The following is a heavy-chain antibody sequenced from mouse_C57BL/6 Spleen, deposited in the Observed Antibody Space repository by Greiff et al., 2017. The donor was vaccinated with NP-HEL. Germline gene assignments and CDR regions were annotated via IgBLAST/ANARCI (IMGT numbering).Heavy chain of an antibody. D-gene: IGHD2-2*01. CDR1: GFTFSSYA. J-gene: IGHJ4*01. V-gene: IGHV5-4*03. Sequence: EVMLVESGGGLVKPGGSLKLSCAASGFTFSSYAMSWVRQTPEKRLEWVATISDGGSYTYYPDNVKGRFTIPRDNAKNNLYLQMSHLKSEDTAMCECSRGGYEDGGDDWGEGTSVTVSA. CDR3: SRGGYEDGGDD. CDR2: ISDGGSYT.